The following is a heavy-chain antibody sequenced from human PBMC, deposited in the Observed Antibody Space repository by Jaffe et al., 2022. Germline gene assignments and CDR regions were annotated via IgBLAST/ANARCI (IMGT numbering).Heavy chain of an antibody. J-gene: IGHJ3*02. D-gene: IGHD3-16*02. CDR3: ARGRENDYIWGSYRYTPAFDI. V-gene: IGHV3-13*01. CDR1: GFTFSSYD. Sequence: EVQLVESGGGLVQPGGSLRLSCAASGFTFSSYDMHWVRQATGKGLEWVSAIGTAGDTYYPGSVKGRFTISRENAKNSLYLQMNSLRAGDTAVYYCARGRENDYIWGSYRYTPAFDIWGQGTMVTVSS. CDR2: IGTAGDT.